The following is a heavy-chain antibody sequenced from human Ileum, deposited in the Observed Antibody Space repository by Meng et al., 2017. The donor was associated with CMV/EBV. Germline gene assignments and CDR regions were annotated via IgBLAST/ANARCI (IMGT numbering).Heavy chain of an antibody. J-gene: IGHJ5*02. Sequence: GESLKISCAASGFTFSDYSMNWVRQAPGKGLEWVSSISGTSSYIYYADSMKGRFTISRDNAKNSLYLQMNSLRAEDTAVYYCARVYIYGSSNDLWGRGTLVTVSS. CDR2: ISGTSSYI. CDR1: GFTFSDYS. CDR3: ARVYIYGSSNDL. D-gene: IGHD3-10*01. V-gene: IGHV3-21*01.